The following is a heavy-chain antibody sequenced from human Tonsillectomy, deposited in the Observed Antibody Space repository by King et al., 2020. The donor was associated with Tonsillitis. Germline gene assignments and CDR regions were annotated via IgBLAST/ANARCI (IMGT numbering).Heavy chain of an antibody. Sequence: QLVQSGGGLVQPGGSLRLSCSASGFTFSSYAMHWVRQAPGKGLEYVSAISSNGGGTNYADSVKGRFTISRDNSKNTLYLQMSSLRAEDTAVYYCVRGYCSGGSCLDYWGQGTLVTVSS. CDR1: GFTFSSYA. CDR3: VRGYCSGGSCLDY. CDR2: ISSNGGGT. D-gene: IGHD2-15*01. V-gene: IGHV3-64D*06. J-gene: IGHJ4*02.